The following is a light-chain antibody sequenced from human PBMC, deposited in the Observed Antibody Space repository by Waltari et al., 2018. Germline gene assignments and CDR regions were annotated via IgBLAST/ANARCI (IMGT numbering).Light chain of an antibody. Sequence: EIVLTQSPATLSLSPGDRATLSSRASQSVSSYLVWYQQKPGQAPRLLIYDASNRATGIPARFSGSGSGTDFTLTISSLEPEDFAVYYCQQRSNWPFTFGQGTRLEIK. J-gene: IGKJ5*01. V-gene: IGKV3-11*01. CDR2: DAS. CDR1: QSVSSY. CDR3: QQRSNWPFT.